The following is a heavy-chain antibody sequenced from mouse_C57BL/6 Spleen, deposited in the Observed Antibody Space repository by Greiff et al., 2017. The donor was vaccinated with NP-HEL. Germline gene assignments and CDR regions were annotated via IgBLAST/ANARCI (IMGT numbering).Heavy chain of an antibody. D-gene: IGHD1-1*01. J-gene: IGHJ3*01. Sequence: EVQLQESGPELVKPGDSVKISCKASGYSFTGYFMNWVMQSHGKSLEWIGRINPYNGDTFYNQKFKGKATLTVDKSSSTAHMELRSLTSEDSAVYYCARSHYGSSYDWCAYRGQGTLVTVSA. CDR1: GYSFTGYF. CDR3: ARSHYGSSYDWCAY. V-gene: IGHV1-20*01. CDR2: INPYNGDT.